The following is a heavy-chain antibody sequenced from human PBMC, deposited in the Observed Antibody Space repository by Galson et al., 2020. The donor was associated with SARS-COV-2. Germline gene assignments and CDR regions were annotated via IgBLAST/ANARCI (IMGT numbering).Heavy chain of an antibody. CDR1: GFIFDEYR. Sequence: GGSLRLSCAASGFIFDEYRIHWVRQSPGKGLEWVSGINWNSNVRVYGDSVKGRFTISRDNAKKSVYLQMNDLRLEDTALYYCAKVMGPKGAATLLRSFESWGQGTLVTVST. CDR2: INWNSNVR. V-gene: IGHV3-9*01. D-gene: IGHD2-21*01. J-gene: IGHJ4*02. CDR3: AKVMGPKGAATLLRSFES.